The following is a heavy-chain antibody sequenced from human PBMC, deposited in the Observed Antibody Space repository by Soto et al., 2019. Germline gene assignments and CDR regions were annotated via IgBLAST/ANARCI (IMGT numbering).Heavy chain of an antibody. V-gene: IGHV1-69*06. CDR1: GGAFRSYT. CDR2: ITPIFGAA. J-gene: IGHJ6*02. CDR3: ARYEIAVANRVGMDV. Sequence: QVQLVQSGAEVKKPGSSVKVSCKAAGGAFRSYTISWVRQAPGQGLEWMGGITPIFGAANYAQKFEGRVTISADKSTTTAYMELSNLTSEDMAVYYCARYEIAVANRVGMDVWGQGTTVIVSS. D-gene: IGHD6-19*01.